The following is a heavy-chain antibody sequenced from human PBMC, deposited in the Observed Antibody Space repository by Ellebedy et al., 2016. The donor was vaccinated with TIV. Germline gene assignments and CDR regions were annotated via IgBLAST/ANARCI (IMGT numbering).Heavy chain of an antibody. CDR3: AHTPVWAAAGTAFDI. D-gene: IGHD6-13*01. V-gene: IGHV2-5*01. CDR2: IYWNDDK. CDR1: GGSISSYYW. J-gene: IGHJ3*02. Sequence: TLSLTCTVSGGSISSYYWSWIRQPPGKALEWLALIYWNDDKRYSPSLKSRLTITKDTSKNQVVLTMTNMDPVDTATYYCAHTPVWAAAGTAFDIWGQGTMVTVSS.